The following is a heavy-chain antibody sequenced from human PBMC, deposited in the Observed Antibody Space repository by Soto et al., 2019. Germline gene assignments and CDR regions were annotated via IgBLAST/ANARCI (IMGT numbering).Heavy chain of an antibody. CDR3: VKVSGYCTGGSCFSYFDY. CDR1: GFTFSHHS. D-gene: IGHD2-15*01. Sequence: GSLRLSCSGSGFTFSHHSLYWVRQPPGKGLQCVSSISGSGGNIYYAESVKGRFTISRDNSKNTLYLQMTSLSSEDSAVYYCVKVSGYCTGGSCFSYFDYWGQGTPVTVSS. J-gene: IGHJ4*02. CDR2: ISGSGGNI. V-gene: IGHV3-64D*06.